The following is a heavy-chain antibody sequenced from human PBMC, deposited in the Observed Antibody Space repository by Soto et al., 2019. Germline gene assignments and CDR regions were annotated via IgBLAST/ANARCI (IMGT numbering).Heavy chain of an antibody. J-gene: IGHJ4*02. D-gene: IGHD6-25*01. CDR2: IYYSGST. CDR1: GGSISSYY. Sequence: PSETLSLTCTVSGGSISSYYWSWIRQPPGKGLEWIGYIYYSGSTNYNPSLKSRVTISVDTSKNQFSLKLSSVTAADTAVYYCARASGARYFYDWGQGTLVTVSS. CDR3: ARASGARYFYD. V-gene: IGHV4-59*08.